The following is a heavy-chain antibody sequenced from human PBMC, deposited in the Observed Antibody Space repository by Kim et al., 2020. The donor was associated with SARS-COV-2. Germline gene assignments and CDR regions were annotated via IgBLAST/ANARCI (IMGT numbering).Heavy chain of an antibody. CDR3: ARAPTRRGIAAAGNLGYFDL. V-gene: IGHV4-34*01. Sequence: RVTISVDTSKNQFSLKLSSVTAADTAVYYCARAPTRRGIAAAGNLGYFDLWGRGTLVTVSS. D-gene: IGHD6-13*01. J-gene: IGHJ2*01.